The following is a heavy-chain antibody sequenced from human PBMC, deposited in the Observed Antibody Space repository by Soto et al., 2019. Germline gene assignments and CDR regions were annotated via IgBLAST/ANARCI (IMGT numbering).Heavy chain of an antibody. CDR3: AREPHYCSGGSCYDY. J-gene: IGHJ4*02. CDR2: IYYSGST. Sequence: SETLSLTCTVSGGSISSYYWSWIRQPPGKGLEWIGYIYYSGSTNYHPSLKSRVTISVATSKNQFSLKLSSVTAADTAVYSCAREPHYCSGGSCYDYWGQGTLVTVSS. V-gene: IGHV4-59*01. D-gene: IGHD2-15*01. CDR1: GGSISSYY.